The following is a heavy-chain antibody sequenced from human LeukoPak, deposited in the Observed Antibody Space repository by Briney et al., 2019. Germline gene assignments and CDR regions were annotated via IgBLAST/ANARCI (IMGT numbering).Heavy chain of an antibody. V-gene: IGHV1-69*05. CDR1: GGTFSSYA. J-gene: IGHJ1*01. CDR3: ARDGSEGSAEYFQH. CDR2: IIPIFGTA. Sequence: ASVKVSCKASGGTFSSYAISWVRQAPGQGLEWMGGIIPIFGTANYAQKFQGRVTITTDESTSTAYMELSSLRSEDTAVYYCARDGSEGSAEYFQHWGQGTLVTVSS.